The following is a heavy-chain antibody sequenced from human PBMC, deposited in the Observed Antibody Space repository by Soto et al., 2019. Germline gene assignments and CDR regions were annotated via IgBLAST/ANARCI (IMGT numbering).Heavy chain of an antibody. Sequence: LGESLKISCKGSGYSFTSYWISWVRQMPGKGLEWMGRIDPSDSYTNYSPSFQGHVTISADKSISTAYLQWSSLKASDTAMYYCASSYYDFWSGYYKNYYYGMDVWGQGTTVTVSS. J-gene: IGHJ6*02. CDR1: GYSFTSYW. D-gene: IGHD3-3*01. CDR3: ASSYYDFWSGYYKNYYYGMDV. CDR2: IDPSDSYT. V-gene: IGHV5-10-1*01.